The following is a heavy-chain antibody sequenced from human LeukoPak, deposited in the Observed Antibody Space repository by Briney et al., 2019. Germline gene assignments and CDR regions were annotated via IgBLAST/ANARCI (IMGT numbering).Heavy chain of an antibody. Sequence: GGSLRLSCAASGFNFSDYFMSWIRQAPGKGLEWVAYITSSDSYVYYADSVQGRFTISRDNAKNSLYLQMNSLRAEDTAVYYCARRLPITVGSGHAFNVWGQGTMVTVSS. CDR3: ARRLPITVGSGHAFNV. D-gene: IGHD6-19*01. J-gene: IGHJ3*01. V-gene: IGHV3-11*04. CDR2: ITSSDSYV. CDR1: GFNFSDYF.